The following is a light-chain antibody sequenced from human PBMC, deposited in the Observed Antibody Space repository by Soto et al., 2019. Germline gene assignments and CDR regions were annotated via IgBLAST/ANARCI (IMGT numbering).Light chain of an antibody. J-gene: IGKJ1*01. V-gene: IGKV1-5*03. CDR3: QHYKSYPWT. CDR2: KAS. Sequence: DIQMTQSPSTLSASVGDRVTITRWASQSISSWLAWYQQKPGKAPKFLMYKASNLESGVPSRFSGSGSETEFTLTISSLQPDDFAIYYCQHYKSYPWTFGQGTKVDIK. CDR1: QSISSW.